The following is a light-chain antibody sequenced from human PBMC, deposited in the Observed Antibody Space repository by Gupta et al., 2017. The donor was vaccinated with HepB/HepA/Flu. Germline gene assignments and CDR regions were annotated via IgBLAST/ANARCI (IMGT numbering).Light chain of an antibody. CDR1: NIGIKS. CDR2: YDS. J-gene: IGLJ1*01. CDR3: QVWDSSSDLRV. V-gene: IGLV3-21*04. Sequence: SYVLTQPPSVSVAPGKTARITCGGNNIGIKSVHWYQQKPGQAPVLVIYYDSDRPSGIPERFSGSNSGNTATLTISRVEAGDEADYYCQVWDSSSDLRVFGTGTKVTVL.